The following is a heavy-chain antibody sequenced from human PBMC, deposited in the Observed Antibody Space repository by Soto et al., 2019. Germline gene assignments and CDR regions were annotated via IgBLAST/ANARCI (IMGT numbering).Heavy chain of an antibody. CDR3: ARHYDSSGYYFDY. Sequence: SVKVSCKASGGTFSSYAISWVRQAPGQGLEWMGGIIPIFGIANYAQKFQGRVTITADESTSTAYMELSSLRSEDTAVYYCARHYDSSGYYFDYWGQGTLVTVSS. D-gene: IGHD3-22*01. CDR2: IIPIFGIA. V-gene: IGHV1-69*13. CDR1: GGTFSSYA. J-gene: IGHJ4*02.